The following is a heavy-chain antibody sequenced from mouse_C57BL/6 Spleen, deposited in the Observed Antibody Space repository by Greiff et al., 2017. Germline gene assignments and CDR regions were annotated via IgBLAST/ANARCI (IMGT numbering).Heavy chain of an antibody. J-gene: IGHJ4*01. V-gene: IGHV1-19*01. CDR2: INPYNGGT. CDR3: ARWDGEAFFYAMDY. D-gene: IGHD2-13*01. CDR1: GYTFTDYY. Sequence: VQLQQSGPVLVKPGASVKMSCKASGYTFTDYYMNWVKQSHGKSLEWIGVINPYNGGTSYNQKFKGKATLTVDKSSSTAYMELNSLTSEDSAVYYCARWDGEAFFYAMDYWGQGTSVTVSS.